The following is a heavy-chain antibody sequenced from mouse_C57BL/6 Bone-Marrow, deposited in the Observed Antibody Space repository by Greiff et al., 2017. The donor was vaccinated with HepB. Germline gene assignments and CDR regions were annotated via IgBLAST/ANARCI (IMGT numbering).Heavy chain of an antibody. D-gene: IGHD2-4*01. CDR3: ARDYDYDGEGFAY. Sequence: VQLQQSGTVLARPGASVKMSCKTSGYTFTSYWMHWVKQRPGQGLEWIGEIDPSDSYTNYNQKFKGKSTLTVDKSSSTAYMQLSSLTSEDSAVYYCARDYDYDGEGFAYWGQGTLVTVSA. J-gene: IGHJ3*01. V-gene: IGHV1-69*01. CDR2: IDPSDSYT. CDR1: GYTFTSYW.